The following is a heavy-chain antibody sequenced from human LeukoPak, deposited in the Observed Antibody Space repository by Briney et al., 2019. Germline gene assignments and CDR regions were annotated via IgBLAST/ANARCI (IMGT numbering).Heavy chain of an antibody. J-gene: IGHJ6*02. V-gene: IGHV4-59*08. Sequence: SETLSLTCTVSGGSISSYYWSWIRQPPGKGLEWIGYIYYSGSTNYNPSLKSRVTISVDTSKNQFSLKLSSVTAADTAVYYCARGKDIVVVPAAVYYYYGMDVWGQGTRSPSP. CDR1: GGSISSYY. CDR2: IYYSGST. D-gene: IGHD2-2*01. CDR3: ARGKDIVVVPAAVYYYYGMDV.